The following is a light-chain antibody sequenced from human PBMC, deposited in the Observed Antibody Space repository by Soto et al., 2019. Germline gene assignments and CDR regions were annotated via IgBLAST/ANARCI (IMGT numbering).Light chain of an antibody. CDR2: DVS. J-gene: IGLJ1*01. Sequence: QSALTQPPSVSGSPGQSVAISCTGTSSDVGSYNRVSWYQHPPGAAPKLMIYDVSNRPSGVPDRFSGSKSGNTASLTISGLHAEDEAYYYCNSYTGSSTYVFGTGTKLTVL. CDR3: NSYTGSSTYV. V-gene: IGLV2-18*02. CDR1: SSDVGSYNR.